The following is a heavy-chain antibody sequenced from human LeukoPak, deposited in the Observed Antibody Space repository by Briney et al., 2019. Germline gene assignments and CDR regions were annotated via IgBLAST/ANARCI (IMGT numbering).Heavy chain of an antibody. Sequence: GGSLRLSCAASGFTFSSYAMSWVRQAPGKGLEWVSVIYSGGSTYYADSVKGRFTISRDNSKNTLYLQMNSLRAEDTAVYYCARVDLTTVPHTYNDAFDIWGQGTMVTVSS. CDR1: GFTFSSYA. J-gene: IGHJ3*02. CDR2: IYSGGST. V-gene: IGHV3-53*01. CDR3: ARVDLTTVPHTYNDAFDI. D-gene: IGHD4-17*01.